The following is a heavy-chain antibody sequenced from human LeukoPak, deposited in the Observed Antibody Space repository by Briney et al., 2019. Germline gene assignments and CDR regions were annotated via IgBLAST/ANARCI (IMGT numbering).Heavy chain of an antibody. J-gene: IGHJ5*02. V-gene: IGHV4-59*01. CDR3: ARDSLKGARQGWFDP. CDR1: GGSISSYY. CDR2: IYYSGST. D-gene: IGHD6-6*01. Sequence: PSETLSLTCTVSGGSISSYYWSWIRQPPGKGLEWIGYIYYSGSTNYNPSLKSRVTISVDTSKNQFSLKLSSVTAADTAVYYCARDSLKGARQGWFDPWGQGTLVAVSS.